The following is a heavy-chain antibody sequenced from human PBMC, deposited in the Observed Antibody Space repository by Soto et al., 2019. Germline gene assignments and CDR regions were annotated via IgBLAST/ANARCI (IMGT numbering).Heavy chain of an antibody. CDR1: GGSISSGGYS. Sequence: PSETLSLTCAVSGGSISSGGYSWSWIRQPPGKGLEWIGYIYHSGSTYYNPSLKSRVTISVDRSKNQFSLKLSSVTAADTAVYYCATASLLTGYYDYYYGMDVWGQGTTVTVSS. CDR2: IYHSGST. V-gene: IGHV4-30-2*01. J-gene: IGHJ6*02. CDR3: ATASLLTGYYDYYYGMDV. D-gene: IGHD3-9*01.